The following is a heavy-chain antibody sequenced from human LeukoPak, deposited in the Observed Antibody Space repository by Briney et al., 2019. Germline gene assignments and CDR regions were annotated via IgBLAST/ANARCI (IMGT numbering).Heavy chain of an antibody. CDR3: ARGGWELPEAYFNY. CDR2: IYDSGST. D-gene: IGHD1-26*01. Sequence: SETLSLTCTVSGGSIRSSYYYWGWIRQPPGKGLEWIGSIYDSGSTYYNPSLKSRVTISVDTSKNQFSLKLNSVTAADTAVYYCARGGWELPEAYFNYWGQGTLVTVSS. J-gene: IGHJ4*02. CDR1: GGSIRSSYYY. V-gene: IGHV4-39*01.